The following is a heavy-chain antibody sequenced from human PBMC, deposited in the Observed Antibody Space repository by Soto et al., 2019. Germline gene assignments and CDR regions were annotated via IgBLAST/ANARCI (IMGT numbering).Heavy chain of an antibody. J-gene: IGHJ5*02. V-gene: IGHV3-7*01. D-gene: IGHD6-13*01. CDR1: GFTFSSYW. CDR2: IKHDGSTR. CDR3: ARDAAGESPKGFDP. Sequence: EVQLVESGGGLVQPGGSLRLSCAASGFTFSSYWMSWVRQAPGKGPEWVANIKHDGSTRYYVDSVRGRFTISSDNAKNSLYLQMNSLRAEDTAVYYCARDAAGESPKGFDPWGQGTLVTVSS.